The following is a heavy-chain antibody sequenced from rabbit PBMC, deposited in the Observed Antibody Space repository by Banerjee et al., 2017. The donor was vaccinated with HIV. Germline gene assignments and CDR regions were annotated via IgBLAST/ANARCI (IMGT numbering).Heavy chain of an antibody. V-gene: IGHV1S45*01. Sequence: QEQLVESGGGLVQPEGSLTLPCTASGFSFSSSYDMCWVRQSPGKGLEWIACIAAGSSGSTYYASWAKGRFTISKTSSTTVTLQMTSLTAEDTATDFGARDQDYDSDGYGFGLWGPGTLVTVS. D-gene: IGHD6-1*01. CDR2: IAAGSSGST. CDR3: ARDQDYDSDGYGFGL. J-gene: IGHJ6*01. CDR1: GFSFSSSYD.